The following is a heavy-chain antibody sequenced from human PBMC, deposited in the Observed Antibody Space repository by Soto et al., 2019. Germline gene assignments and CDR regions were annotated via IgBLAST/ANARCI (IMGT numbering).Heavy chain of an antibody. Sequence: ASVKVSCKASGYTFTGYYMHWVRQAPGQGLEWMGWINTQGGGTSYAQRFQGRVTMTRDTSMSTAYMELSRLRSDDTAVYYCARDHSNCWPRNFDYWGQGTLVTVSS. CDR2: INTQGGGT. CDR3: ARDHSNCWPRNFDY. CDR1: GYTFTGYY. V-gene: IGHV1-2*02. D-gene: IGHD6-13*01. J-gene: IGHJ4*02.